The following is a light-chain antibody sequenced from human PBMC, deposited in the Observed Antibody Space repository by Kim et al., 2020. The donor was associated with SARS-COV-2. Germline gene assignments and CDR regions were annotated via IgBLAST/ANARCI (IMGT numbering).Light chain of an antibody. V-gene: IGKV1-39*01. CDR1: QSISSY. CDR2: AAS. CDR3: QQNYSTLT. Sequence: DIQMTESPSSLSASVGDRVTITCPASQSISSYLNWSQQKPGKAPKLLIYAASSLQSRVPSRFSGSGSGTDFTLTISSLQPEDFATYYWQQNYSTLTFGGGTTVDIK. J-gene: IGKJ4*01.